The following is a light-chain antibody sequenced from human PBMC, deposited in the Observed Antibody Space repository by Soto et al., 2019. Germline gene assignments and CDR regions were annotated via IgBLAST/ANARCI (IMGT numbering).Light chain of an antibody. J-gene: IGLJ3*02. CDR2: AVR. Sequence: QSVLTQPRAVSGTTEQSVSISCTGTNSDDGRYNSVSWYQQLPGKAPQLIISAVRQRPSGVPDRFSGSKSGNTASLTISGLQTDDEADYFCFSYAANDNWVFGGGTKVTVL. V-gene: IGLV2-11*01. CDR3: FSYAANDNWV. CDR1: NSDDGRYNS.